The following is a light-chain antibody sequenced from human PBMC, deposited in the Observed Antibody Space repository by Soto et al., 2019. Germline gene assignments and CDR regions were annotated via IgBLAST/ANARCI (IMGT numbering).Light chain of an antibody. CDR2: EVS. CDR1: SSDVGAYNY. V-gene: IGLV2-14*01. CDR3: AVWDDSLSDWV. J-gene: IGLJ3*02. Sequence: QSVLTQPASVSGSPGQSITISCTGTSSDVGAYNYVCWYQQHPGKAPKLMIYEVSNRPSGVPDRFSGSKSGTSASLAINGLRSEDEAEYYCAVWDDSLSDWVFGGGTKLTVL.